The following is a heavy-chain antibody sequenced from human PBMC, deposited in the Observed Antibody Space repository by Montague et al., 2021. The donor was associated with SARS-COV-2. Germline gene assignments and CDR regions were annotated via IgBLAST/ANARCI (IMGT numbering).Heavy chain of an antibody. J-gene: IGHJ6*02. CDR3: ARDLESTGYFDPYYYHGMDI. D-gene: IGHD3-9*01. V-gene: IGHV3-30*04. CDR2: ISHEGSYK. Sequence: SLRLSCAASGFTFSSYALHWVRQAPGKGLEWVADISHEGSYKYYADSVKGRFTISRDNSKNTLYLDMNSLRAEDTALYYWARDLESTGYFDPYYYHGMDIWGQGAAVTVSS. CDR1: GFTFSSYA.